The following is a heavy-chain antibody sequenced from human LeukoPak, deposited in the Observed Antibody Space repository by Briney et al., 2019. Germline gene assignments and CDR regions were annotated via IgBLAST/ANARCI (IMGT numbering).Heavy chain of an antibody. J-gene: IGHJ4*02. CDR3: ARDQTPFV. CDR1: GFTHCNYL. CDR2: IKPDGSEK. Sequence: PGGALRDSRAASGFTHCNYLMTWVRPAPGKGLGRVANIKPDGSEKYYVDSVKGRLTISTDNAKNSLYLQMNSLRAEDTAVYYCARDQTPFVWGQGTLVTVSS. V-gene: IGHV3-7*01.